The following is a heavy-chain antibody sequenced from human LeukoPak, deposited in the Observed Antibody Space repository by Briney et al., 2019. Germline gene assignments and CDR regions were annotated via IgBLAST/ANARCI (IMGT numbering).Heavy chain of an antibody. CDR2: ISSDGYNE. V-gene: IGHV3-30-3*01. Sequence: GGSLRLSCAASGFTFSSYAIHWVRQAPGKGLDWMSVISSDGYNEYYADSVKGRFTISRDNSKNTLYLQMNTLRTEDTAVYYCARGGYHWYFDLWGRGTLVTVSS. D-gene: IGHD2-2*01. CDR1: GFTFSSYA. CDR3: ARGGYHWYFDL. J-gene: IGHJ2*01.